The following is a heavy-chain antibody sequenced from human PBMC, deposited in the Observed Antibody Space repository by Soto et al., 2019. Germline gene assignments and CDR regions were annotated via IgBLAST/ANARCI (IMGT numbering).Heavy chain of an antibody. V-gene: IGHV1-2*02. CDR1: GYSFAGHY. J-gene: IGHJ3*02. CDR2: INPNSGCT. CDR3: ARDSHYDILTGYSRNAFDM. D-gene: IGHD3-9*01. Sequence: GASVKVSCKPSGYSFAGHYLHWVLQAPGQGLDWMGWINPNSGCTIYAQRFQGRVTMTRDTSISTAYMVLTSLRSDDTAVYYCARDSHYDILTGYSRNAFDMWGRGTVVTVSS.